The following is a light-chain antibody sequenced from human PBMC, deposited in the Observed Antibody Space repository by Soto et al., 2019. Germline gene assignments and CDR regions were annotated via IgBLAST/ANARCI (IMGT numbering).Light chain of an antibody. CDR3: QQYNSYWT. J-gene: IGKJ1*01. CDR1: RSLGRW. CDR2: DAS. Sequence: DIQMTQSSSTLSASVGDRVTITCRASRSLGRWLAWYQQKPGKAPKLLIFDASSLQSGVPSRFSGSGSGTEFTLTISSLQPDDFATYYCQQYNSYWTFGQGTKVEIK. V-gene: IGKV1-5*01.